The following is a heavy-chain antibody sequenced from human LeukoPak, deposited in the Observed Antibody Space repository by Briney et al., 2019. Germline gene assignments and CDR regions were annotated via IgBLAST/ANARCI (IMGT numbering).Heavy chain of an antibody. CDR2: ISSSSSYI. D-gene: IGHD3-10*01. CDR1: GFTFSSYS. Sequence: PGGSLRLSCAASGFTFSSYSMNWVRQAPGKGLEWVSSISSSSSYIYYADSVKGRFTISRDNAKSSLYLQMNSLRAEDTAVYYCARDWVHYYGSGSFHWGQGTLVTVSS. V-gene: IGHV3-21*01. CDR3: ARDWVHYYGSGSFH. J-gene: IGHJ4*02.